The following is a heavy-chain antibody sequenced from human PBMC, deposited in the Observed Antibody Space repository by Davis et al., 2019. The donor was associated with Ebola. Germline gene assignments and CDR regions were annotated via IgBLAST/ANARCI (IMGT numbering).Heavy chain of an antibody. V-gene: IGHV3-30*18. D-gene: IGHD3-16*02. CDR2: VLHDGNIR. CDR1: GFSFSSYG. J-gene: IGHJ4*02. Sequence: GGSLRLSCAASGFSFSSYGMHWVRQAPGKGLEWVAGVLHDGNIRYYADSVKGRFTISRDNSKNTLYLQMNSLRDGDTALYYCAKDYHDSWGQGTLVTVSS. CDR3: AKDYHDS.